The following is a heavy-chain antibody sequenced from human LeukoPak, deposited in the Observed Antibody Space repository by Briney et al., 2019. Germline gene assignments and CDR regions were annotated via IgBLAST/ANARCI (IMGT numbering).Heavy chain of an antibody. J-gene: IGHJ3*02. V-gene: IGHV4-39*02. CDR3: ATYCSTTSCPHRRAFDI. CDR2: IYYSGST. Sequence: GSLRLSCAASGFTVSNNFMSWIRQPPGKGLEWIGSIYYSGSTYYNPSLKSRVTISVDTSNDHFSLKLSSVTAADTAVYYCATYCSTTSCPHRRAFDIWGQGTMVTVSS. CDR1: GFTVSNNF. D-gene: IGHD2-2*01.